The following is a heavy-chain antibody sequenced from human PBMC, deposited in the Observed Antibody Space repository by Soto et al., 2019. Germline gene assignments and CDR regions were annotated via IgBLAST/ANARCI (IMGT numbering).Heavy chain of an antibody. CDR3: ARGLYNGSPHLFY. V-gene: IGHV3-7*05. CDR2: IDGEGGEK. CDR1: EFTFSSYW. Sequence: GGSLRLSCETSEFTFSSYWMTLVRRAPGQGLECVANIDGEGGEKNYADSVKGRFTISRDNAKKSLYLQMNSLRAEDTAVYYCARGLYNGSPHLFYWGQGTLVTVSS. D-gene: IGHD1-26*01. J-gene: IGHJ4*02.